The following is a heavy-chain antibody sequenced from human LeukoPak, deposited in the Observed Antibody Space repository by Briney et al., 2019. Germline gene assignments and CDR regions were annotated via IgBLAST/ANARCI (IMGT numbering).Heavy chain of an antibody. CDR1: GGSLSSGSYY. Sequence: PSQTLSLTCTVSGGSLSSGSYYWSWIRQPAGKGLEWIGRIYTSGSTNYNPSLKSRVTISVDTSKNQFSLKLSSVTAANTAVYYCARSPHEQWLVLYYFDYWGQGTLVTVSS. CDR3: ARSPHEQWLVLYYFDY. J-gene: IGHJ4*02. D-gene: IGHD6-19*01. V-gene: IGHV4-61*02. CDR2: IYTSGST.